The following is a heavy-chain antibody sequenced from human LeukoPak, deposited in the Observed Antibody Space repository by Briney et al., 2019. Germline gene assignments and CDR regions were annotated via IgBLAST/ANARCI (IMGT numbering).Heavy chain of an antibody. D-gene: IGHD3-10*01. CDR1: GYTFTGYY. J-gene: IGHJ4*02. CDR3: ARARRSSSGSWADY. Sequence: GASVKVSCKASGYTFTGYYMHCVRQAPGQGLEWMGWINPNSGGTNYAQKFQGRVTMTRDTSISTAYMELSRLRSDDTAVYYCARARRSSSGSWADYWGQGTLVTVSS. V-gene: IGHV1-2*02. CDR2: INPNSGGT.